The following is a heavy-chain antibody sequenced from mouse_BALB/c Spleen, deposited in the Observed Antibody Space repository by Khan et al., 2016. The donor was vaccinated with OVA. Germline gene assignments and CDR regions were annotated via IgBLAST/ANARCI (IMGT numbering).Heavy chain of an antibody. V-gene: IGHV1-4*01. CDR3: AREWAYYRYYGWFAY. CDR2: INPSNDYI. Sequence: QVQLQQSGAELARPGASVKMSCKASGYTFPSYTMHWVKQRPGQGLEWIGYINPSNDYINYNQKFKDKATLTADKSSSTAYMQLSSLTSEDSAVXYCAREWAYYRYYGWFAYWGQGTLVTVSA. CDR1: GYTFPSYT. J-gene: IGHJ3*01. D-gene: IGHD2-14*01.